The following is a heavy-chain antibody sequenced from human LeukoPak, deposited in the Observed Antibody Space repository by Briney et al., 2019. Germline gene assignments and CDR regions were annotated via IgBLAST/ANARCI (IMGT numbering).Heavy chain of an antibody. CDR3: ARGTQVRAAAFRN. Sequence: GESLKISCAASGFIVSSTYMSWVRQAPGKGLEWVSFLHTDDTTYYADSVKGRFTISKDNSKNTLYFQMNSLRVEDTAVYYCARGTQVRAAAFRNLGQGTLVTVSS. J-gene: IGHJ4*02. V-gene: IGHV3-53*01. CDR2: LHTDDTT. CDR1: GFIVSSTY. D-gene: IGHD2-15*01.